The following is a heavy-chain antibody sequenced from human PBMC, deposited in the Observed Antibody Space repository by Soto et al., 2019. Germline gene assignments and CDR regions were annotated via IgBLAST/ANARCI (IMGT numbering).Heavy chain of an antibody. V-gene: IGHV4-38-2*02. J-gene: IGHJ4*02. CDR2: MYYSGTT. Sequence: KTSETLSLTCDVSGFSISSGYYWGWIRQPPGKGLEWIGSMYYSGTTHYNPSLKSRVTISVDTSTNQVSLRLTSVTAADTAVYYCVRDFRSGDYRFDYWGQGTLVTVSS. CDR3: VRDFRSGDYRFDY. D-gene: IGHD3-3*01. CDR1: GFSISSGYY.